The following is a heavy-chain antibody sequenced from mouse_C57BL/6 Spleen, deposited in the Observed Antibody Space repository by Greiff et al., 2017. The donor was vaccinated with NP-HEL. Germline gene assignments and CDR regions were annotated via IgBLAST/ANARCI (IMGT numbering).Heavy chain of an antibody. D-gene: IGHD1-1*01. CDR1: GFNIKDYY. Sequence: EVQLQQSGAELVRPGASVKLPCTASGFNIKDYYMHWVKQRPEQGLEWIGRIDPEDGDTEYAPKFQGKATMTADTSSNTAYLQLSSLTSEDTAVYYCTKYYGTPWFAYWGQGTLVTVSA. CDR2: IDPEDGDT. J-gene: IGHJ3*01. CDR3: TKYYGTPWFAY. V-gene: IGHV14-1*01.